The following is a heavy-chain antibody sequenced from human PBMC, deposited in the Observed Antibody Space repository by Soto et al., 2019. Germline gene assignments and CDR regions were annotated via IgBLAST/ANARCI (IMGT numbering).Heavy chain of an antibody. CDR2: ISAYIGNT. D-gene: IGHD1-7*01. CDR1: GYTFTSYG. V-gene: IGHV1-18*04. Sequence: QVQLVQSGAEVKKPGASVKVSCKASGYTFTSYGISWVRQAPGQGLEWMGWISAYIGNTNYAQKLQGRVTMTTDTSTSTAYMELRSLRSDDTAVYYCARVQLTGTRRLRYWFDPWGQGTLVTVSS. J-gene: IGHJ5*02. CDR3: ARVQLTGTRRLRYWFDP.